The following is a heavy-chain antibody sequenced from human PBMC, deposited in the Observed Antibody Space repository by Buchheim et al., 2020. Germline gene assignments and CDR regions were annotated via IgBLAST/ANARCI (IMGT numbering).Heavy chain of an antibody. J-gene: IGHJ4*02. D-gene: IGHD4-23*01. CDR1: GFTFSSYA. Sequence: VQLLESGGGLVQPGRSPRLSCAASGFTFSSYAMTWVRQPPGKGLEWVAVIWYDGSNKYYADSVKGRFTISRDNSKNTLYLQMNSLRAEDTAVYYCARERRDTVVIDYWGQGTL. V-gene: IGHV3-33*08. CDR2: IWYDGSNK. CDR3: ARERRDTVVIDY.